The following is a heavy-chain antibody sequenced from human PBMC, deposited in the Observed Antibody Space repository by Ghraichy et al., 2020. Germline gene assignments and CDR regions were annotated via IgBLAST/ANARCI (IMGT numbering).Heavy chain of an antibody. D-gene: IGHD6-13*01. CDR3: ANEPPSYSSSFG. CDR2: IRYDGSNK. CDR1: GFTFSSYG. J-gene: IGHJ4*02. V-gene: IGHV3-30*02. Sequence: GESLNISCAASGFTFSSYGMHWVRQAPGKGLEWVAFIRYDGSNKYYADSVKGRFTISRDNSKNTLYLQMNSLRAEDTAVYYCANEPPSYSSSFGWGQGTLVTVSS.